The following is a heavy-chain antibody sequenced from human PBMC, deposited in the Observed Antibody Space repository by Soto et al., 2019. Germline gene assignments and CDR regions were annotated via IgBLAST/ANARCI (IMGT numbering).Heavy chain of an antibody. Sequence: GGSLRLSCAASGFTFSNAWMNWVRQAPGKGLEWVGRIKSKTDGGTTDYVAPVKGRFTISRDDSKNTLYLQMNSLKTEDTAVYYCTTETGDYVFGSYYYGMDVRAQRTTVTVSS. CDR3: TTETGDYVFGSYYYGMDV. CDR2: IKSKTDGGTT. J-gene: IGHJ6*02. V-gene: IGHV3-15*07. D-gene: IGHD4-17*01. CDR1: GFTFSNAW.